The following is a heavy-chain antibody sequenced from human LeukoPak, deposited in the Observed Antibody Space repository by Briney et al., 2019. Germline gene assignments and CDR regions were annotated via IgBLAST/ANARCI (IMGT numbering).Heavy chain of an antibody. CDR3: AREDYGEKFDAFDI. D-gene: IGHD4-17*01. V-gene: IGHV3-66*01. Sequence: GGSLRLSCAASEFSVGSNYMTWVRQAPGKGLEWVSLIYSGGSTYYADSVKGRFTISRDNSKNTLYLQMNSLRAEDTAVYYCAREDYGEKFDAFDIWGQGTMVTVSS. CDR2: IYSGGST. CDR1: EFSVGSNY. J-gene: IGHJ3*02.